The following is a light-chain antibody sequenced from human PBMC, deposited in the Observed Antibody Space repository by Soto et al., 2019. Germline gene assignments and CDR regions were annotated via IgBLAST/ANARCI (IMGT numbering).Light chain of an antibody. Sequence: IVLTQSPGTLPLSPGERATLSCRASQSVDSDLAWYQQKPGQAPRLLLSGASSRATGIPDRFSGSGSGTDFTLTISRLETEDFALYYCQQYAGSPTWTFGQGTKVDIK. J-gene: IGKJ1*01. CDR3: QQYAGSPTWT. V-gene: IGKV3-20*01. CDR2: GAS. CDR1: QSVDSD.